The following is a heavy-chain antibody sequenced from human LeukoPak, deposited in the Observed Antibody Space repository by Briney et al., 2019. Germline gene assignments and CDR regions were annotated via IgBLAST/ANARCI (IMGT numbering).Heavy chain of an antibody. D-gene: IGHD1-7*01. CDR3: ARATPATLELRHYYYYYMDV. Sequence: ASVKVSCKASGYTFTSYYMHWVRQAPGQGLEWMGIINPSGGSTSYAQKFQGRVTMTRDMSTSTVYMELSSLRSEDAAVYYCARATPATLELRHYYYYYMDVWGKGTTVAVSS. V-gene: IGHV1-46*01. CDR1: GYTFTSYY. CDR2: INPSGGST. J-gene: IGHJ6*03.